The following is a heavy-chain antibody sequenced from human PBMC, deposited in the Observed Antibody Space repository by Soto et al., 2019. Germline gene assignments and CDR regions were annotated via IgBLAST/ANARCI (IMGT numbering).Heavy chain of an antibody. CDR3: AKDYVPYCSGGRCSVY. J-gene: IGHJ4*02. V-gene: IGHV3-23*01. D-gene: IGHD2-15*01. CDR2: ISGGGSSK. CDR1: GFTFSSYA. Sequence: AGGSLRLSCAASGFTFSSYAMSWVRQAPGKGLEWVAVISGGGSSKYYADSVKGRFTISRDNSKNTLYLQMNSLRAEDTAVYYCAKDYVPYCSGGRCSVYWGQGTLVTVSS.